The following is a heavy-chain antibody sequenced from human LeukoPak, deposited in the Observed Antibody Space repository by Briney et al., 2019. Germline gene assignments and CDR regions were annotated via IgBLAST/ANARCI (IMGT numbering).Heavy chain of an antibody. CDR3: ARDFWD. V-gene: IGHV4-61*02. J-gene: IGHJ4*02. D-gene: IGHD2/OR15-2a*01. Sequence: SETLSLTCAVSGGSISSGGYSWSWIRQPAGKGLEWIGRIYTSGSTNYNPSLKSRVTMSVDTSKNQFSLKLSSVTAADTAVYYCARDFWDWGQGTLVTVSS. CDR1: GGSISSGGYS. CDR2: IYTSGST.